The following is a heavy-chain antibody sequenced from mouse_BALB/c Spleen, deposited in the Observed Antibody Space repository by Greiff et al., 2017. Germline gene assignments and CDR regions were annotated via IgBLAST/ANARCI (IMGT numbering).Heavy chain of an antibody. Sequence: EVKLMESGAELVKPGASVKLSCTASGFNIKDTYMHWVKQRPEQGLEWIGRIDPANGNTKYDPKFQGKATITADTSSNTAYLQLSSLTSEDTAVYYCARGDYGLSPYWGQGTLVTVSA. CDR3: ARGDYGLSPY. D-gene: IGHD1-2*01. V-gene: IGHV14-3*02. CDR2: IDPANGNT. J-gene: IGHJ3*01. CDR1: GFNIKDTY.